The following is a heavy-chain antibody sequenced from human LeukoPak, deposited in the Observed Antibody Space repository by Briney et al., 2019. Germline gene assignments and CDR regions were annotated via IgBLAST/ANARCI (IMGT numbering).Heavy chain of an antibody. J-gene: IGHJ4*02. V-gene: IGHV3-66*01. CDR3: ARGPSGYRNT. Sequence: PGGSLRLSCAASGFTLDDYGMSWVRQAPGKGLEWVSLIYSGGSAYYADSVKGRFTISRDNSKNTLYLQMNSLRAEDTAVYYCARGPSGYRNTGGQGTLVTVSS. D-gene: IGHD5-12*01. CDR2: IYSGGSA. CDR1: GFTLDDYG.